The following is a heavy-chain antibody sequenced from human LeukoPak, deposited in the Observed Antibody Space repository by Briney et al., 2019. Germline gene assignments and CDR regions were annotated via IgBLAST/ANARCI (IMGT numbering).Heavy chain of an antibody. CDR3: ARGRLRWHYYFDY. V-gene: IGHV4-34*01. D-gene: IGHD4-23*01. J-gene: IGHJ4*02. CDR2: TNHSGST. CDR1: GGSFSGYY. Sequence: SETLSLTCAVYGGSFSGYYWSWIRQPPGKGLEWIGETNHSGSTNYNPSPKSRVTISVDTSKNQFSLKLSSVTAADTAVYYCARGRLRWHYYFDYWGQGTLVTVSS.